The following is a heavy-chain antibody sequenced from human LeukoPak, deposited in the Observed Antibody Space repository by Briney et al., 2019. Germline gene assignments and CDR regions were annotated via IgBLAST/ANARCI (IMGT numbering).Heavy chain of an antibody. CDR3: AKGPYGLGIYCGMDV. CDR2: IWYDGSNK. Sequence: GGSLRLSCAASGFTFSSYGMHWVRQAPGRGLEWVAVIWYDGSNKYYADSVKGRFTISRDNSENTLYLQMNRLRAEDTAIYYCAKGPYGLGIYCGMDVWGQGTTVTVS. V-gene: IGHV3-33*06. D-gene: IGHD3-10*01. CDR1: GFTFSSYG. J-gene: IGHJ6*02.